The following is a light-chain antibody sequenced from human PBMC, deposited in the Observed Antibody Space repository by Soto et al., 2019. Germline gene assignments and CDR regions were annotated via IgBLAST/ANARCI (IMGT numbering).Light chain of an antibody. V-gene: IGKV3-20*01. J-gene: IGKJ1*01. CDR2: GAS. CDR3: QQYGRPSRT. CDR1: QSVSSY. Sequence: EIVLTQSPGTLSLSPGERATLSCRASQSVSSYLAWYQQKPGQAPRLLIYGASSRATGIPDRFSGSGSGTGFTLTIRSLEPEDFAVYYCQQYGRPSRTFGKGTKVEIK.